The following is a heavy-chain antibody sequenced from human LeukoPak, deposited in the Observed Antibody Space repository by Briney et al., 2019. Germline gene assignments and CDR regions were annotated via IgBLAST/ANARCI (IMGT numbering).Heavy chain of an antibody. V-gene: IGHV1-2*02. CDR3: ARSLDTAMAH. Sequence: ASVKVSCKASGYTVTGFYMHWVRQAPGQELEWMGWINPRSGDTNYTQKFQGRVTMTRDTSISTAYMELSRLTSDDTAVYYCARSLDTAMAHWGQGTLVTVSS. CDR1: GYTVTGFY. D-gene: IGHD5-18*01. CDR2: INPRSGDT. J-gene: IGHJ4*02.